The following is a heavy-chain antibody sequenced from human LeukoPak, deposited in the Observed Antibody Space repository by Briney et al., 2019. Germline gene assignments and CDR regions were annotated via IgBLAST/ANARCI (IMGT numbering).Heavy chain of an antibody. Sequence: SETLSLTCTVSGGSVSSGSYYWSWIRQPPGKGLEWIGEINHSGSTNYNPSLKSRVTISVDTSKNQFSLKLSSVTAADTAVYYCARVNSYGYVVGFDYWGQGTLVTVSS. V-gene: IGHV4-61*01. CDR1: GGSVSSGSYY. CDR3: ARVNSYGYVVGFDY. J-gene: IGHJ4*02. D-gene: IGHD5-18*01. CDR2: INHSGST.